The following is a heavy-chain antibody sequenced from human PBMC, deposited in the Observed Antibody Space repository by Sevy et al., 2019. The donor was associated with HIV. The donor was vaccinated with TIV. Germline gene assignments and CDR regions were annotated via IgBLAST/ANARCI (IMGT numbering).Heavy chain of an antibody. V-gene: IGHV4-59*01. CDR3: AGDMLGYCSSTSCYAEGYFDY. CDR2: IYYSGST. D-gene: IGHD2-2*01. CDR1: GGSISSYY. J-gene: IGHJ4*02. Sequence: SETLSLTCTVSGGSISSYYWSWIRQPPGKGLEWIGYIYYSGSTNYNPSLKSRVTISVDTSKNQFSLKLSSVTAADTAAYYWAGDMLGYCSSTSCYAEGYFDYWGQGTLVTVSS.